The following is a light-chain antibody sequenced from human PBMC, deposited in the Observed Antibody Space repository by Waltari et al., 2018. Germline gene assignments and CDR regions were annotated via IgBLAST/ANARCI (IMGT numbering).Light chain of an antibody. CDR3: GTWDSSLSGAV. J-gene: IGLJ7*01. CDR2: EDR. V-gene: IGLV1-51*02. CDR1: TSNIGNNY. Sequence: SVLPQPPSVSAAPGPRVTISCSGGTSNIGNNYVSWYRQFPGTAPKLLIYEDRERPAGIPGRFSGSKSGTSATLDITGLQAGDEADYYCGTWDSSLSGAVFGGGTHLTVL.